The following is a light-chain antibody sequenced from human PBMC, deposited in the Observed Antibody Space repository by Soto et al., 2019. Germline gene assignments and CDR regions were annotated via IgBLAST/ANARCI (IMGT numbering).Light chain of an antibody. J-gene: IGKJ1*01. CDR1: QSISTW. CDR3: QHYNSYSWT. V-gene: IGKV1-5*01. Sequence: DIQMTQSPSTLSASVGDRVTITCRASQSISTWLAWYQQRPANAPKLLIYDASSVESGVPSRFSGSGSGTEFTLTISSLQPDDFATYYCQHYNSYSWTFGLGTKVEI. CDR2: DAS.